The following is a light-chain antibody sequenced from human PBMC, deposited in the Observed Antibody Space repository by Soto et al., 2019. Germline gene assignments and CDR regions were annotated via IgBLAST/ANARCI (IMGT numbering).Light chain of an antibody. V-gene: IGLV1-40*01. CDR3: QSYDSSVV. CDR2: GNS. Sequence: QSVLTQPASVSGAPGQRVTISCTGSSSNIGAGYDVHWYQQLPGTAPKLLIYGNSNRPSGVPDRFSGSKSGTSASLAITGLQAEGEADYYCQSYDSSVVFGGGTKLTVL. CDR1: SSNIGAGYD. J-gene: IGLJ2*01.